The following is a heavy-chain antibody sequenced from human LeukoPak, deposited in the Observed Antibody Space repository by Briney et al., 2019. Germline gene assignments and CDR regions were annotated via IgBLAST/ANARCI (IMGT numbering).Heavy chain of an antibody. V-gene: IGHV3-33*01. CDR2: IWYDGSNK. J-gene: IGHJ5*02. D-gene: IGHD6-13*01. Sequence: PGGSLRLSCAASGFTFSSYGMHWVRQAPGKGLEWVAVIWYDGSNKYYADSVKGRFTISRDNSKNTLYLQMNSLRAEDTAVYYCARDLVAAAGSSSWFDPWGQGTLVTVSS. CDR3: ARDLVAAAGSSSWFDP. CDR1: GFTFSSYG.